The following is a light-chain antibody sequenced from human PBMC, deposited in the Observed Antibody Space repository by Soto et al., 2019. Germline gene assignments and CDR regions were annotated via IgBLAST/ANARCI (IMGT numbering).Light chain of an antibody. CDR3: QQYYDWPIN. J-gene: IGKJ5*01. CDR2: DAS. CDR1: QSVITY. Sequence: EIVFSQSPATLSLSPGKRSTLSCRASQSVITYLACYQQEPGQGTRLLIYDASNRATGIPARLSGSGSGTDFTLTISSLQSEDFAVYYCQQYYDWPINFGQGTRLEIK. V-gene: IGKV3-11*01.